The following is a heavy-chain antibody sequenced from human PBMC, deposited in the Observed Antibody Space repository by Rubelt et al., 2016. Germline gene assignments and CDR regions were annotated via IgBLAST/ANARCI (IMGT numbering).Heavy chain of an antibody. D-gene: IGHD5-24*01. CDR2: IYYSGST. V-gene: IGHV4-59*01. CDR3: ARGQGRDGYIH. Sequence: QVQLQESGPGLVKPSETLSLTCTVSGGSISSYYWTWIRQPPGKGLEWIGYIYYSGSTNYSPSLKSRVTISVDTSKNQFSLKLSSVTAAATAVYYWARGQGRDGYIHWGQGTLVTVSS. J-gene: IGHJ4*02. CDR1: GGSISSYY.